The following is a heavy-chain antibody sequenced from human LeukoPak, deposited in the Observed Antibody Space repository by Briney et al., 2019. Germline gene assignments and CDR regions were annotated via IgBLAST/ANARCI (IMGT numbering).Heavy chain of an antibody. D-gene: IGHD1-26*01. CDR3: ARSIDSGSYFHPFDY. Sequence: KASETLSLTCAVYGGSFSGYYWSWIRQPPGKGLEWIGEISHSGSTNYNPSLKSRVTISVDTSKNQFSLKLSSVTAADTAVYYCARSIDSGSYFHPFDYWGQGTLVTVSS. V-gene: IGHV4-34*01. CDR2: ISHSGST. CDR1: GGSFSGYY. J-gene: IGHJ4*02.